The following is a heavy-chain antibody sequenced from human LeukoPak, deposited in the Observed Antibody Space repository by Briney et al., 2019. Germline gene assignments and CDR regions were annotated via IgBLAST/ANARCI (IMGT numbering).Heavy chain of an antibody. V-gene: IGHV3-7*04. J-gene: IGHJ4*02. D-gene: IGHD5-24*01. CDR3: TRVGYIDEGIDY. CDR2: IKQDGSKK. Sequence: GGFLRLSCAASGFTFSSSAMNWVRQAPGKGLEWVANIKQDGSKKSYVDSVKGRFTISRDNAKNSLYLQMNSLRAEDTAIYYCTRVGYIDEGIDYWGQGTLVTVSS. CDR1: GFTFSSSA.